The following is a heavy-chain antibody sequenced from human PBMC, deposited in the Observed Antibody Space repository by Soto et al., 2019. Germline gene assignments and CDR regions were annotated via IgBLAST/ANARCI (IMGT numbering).Heavy chain of an antibody. V-gene: IGHV3-30*18. J-gene: IGHJ6*03. CDR3: AKGHDYYYYMDV. Sequence: GGSLRLSCAASGFTFSSYGMHWVRQAPGKGLEWVAVISYDGSNKYYADSVKGRFTISRDNSKNTLYLQMNSLRAEDTAVYYCAKGHDYYYYMDVWGKGTTVTVSS. CDR1: GFTFSSYG. CDR2: ISYDGSNK.